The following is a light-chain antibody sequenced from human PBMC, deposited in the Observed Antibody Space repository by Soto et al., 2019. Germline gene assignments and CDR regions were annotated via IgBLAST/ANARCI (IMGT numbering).Light chain of an antibody. CDR2: KAS. CDR3: QQYNSYSRT. J-gene: IGKJ1*01. Sequence: DIQMTQSPSTLSASVGDRVTITCRASQSISSWLAWYQQKPGKAPMLLIYKASSLESGVPSRFSGSGSGTEFTLTSSSLQPDDFATYYCQQYNSYSRTFGQGTKVEIK. V-gene: IGKV1-5*03. CDR1: QSISSW.